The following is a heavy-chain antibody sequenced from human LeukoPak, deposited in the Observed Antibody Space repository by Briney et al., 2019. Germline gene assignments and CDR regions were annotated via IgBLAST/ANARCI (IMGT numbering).Heavy chain of an antibody. CDR1: GFTVSSNY. J-gene: IGHJ4*02. D-gene: IGHD5-24*01. CDR2: IYGGGNI. CDR3: ARGAGYNYPYYFDY. Sequence: GGSLRLSCAASGFTVSSNYMNWVRQAPGKGLEWVSVIYGGGNIYYADSVKGRFTISRDNSKNTLYLQMNSLRAEDTAVYYCARGAGYNYPYYFDYWGQGTLATVSS. V-gene: IGHV3-53*01.